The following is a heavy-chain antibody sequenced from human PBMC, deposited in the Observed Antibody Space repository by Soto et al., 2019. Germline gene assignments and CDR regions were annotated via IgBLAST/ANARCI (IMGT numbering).Heavy chain of an antibody. V-gene: IGHV4-61*01. Sequence: QVQLQESGPGLVKPSETLSLTCTVSGGSVSSGSYYWSWIRQPPGKGLEWIGYIYYSGSTNYNPSLKSRVTISVDTSKTQFSLTLSSVTAADTAVYYCARVPRPGGDSSGYCNEEYCYFDLWGRGTLVTVSS. CDR2: IYYSGST. CDR3: ARVPRPGGDSSGYCNEEYCYFDL. J-gene: IGHJ2*01. D-gene: IGHD3-22*01. CDR1: GGSVSSGSYY.